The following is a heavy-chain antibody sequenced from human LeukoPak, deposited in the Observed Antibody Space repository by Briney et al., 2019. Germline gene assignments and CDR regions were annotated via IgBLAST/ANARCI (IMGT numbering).Heavy chain of an antibody. J-gene: IGHJ4*02. D-gene: IGHD1-26*01. Sequence: PSETLSLTCTVSGGSISSSSYYWGWIRQPPGKGLKWIGSIYYSGSTYFNPSLKSRVTISVDTSKNQFSLKLSSVTAADTAVYYCARRTVVGSTGFDYWGQGTLVTVS. CDR3: ARRTVVGSTGFDY. CDR1: GGSISSSSYY. V-gene: IGHV4-39*01. CDR2: IYYSGST.